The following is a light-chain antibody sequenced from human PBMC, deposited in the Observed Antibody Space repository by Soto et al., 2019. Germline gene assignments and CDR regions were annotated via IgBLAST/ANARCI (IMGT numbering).Light chain of an antibody. CDR2: WAS. CDR1: QSVLSSSNNNNY. J-gene: IGKJ4*01. CDR3: QQFYRAPLT. Sequence: DIVMTQSPDSLAASLGERATINCKSSQSVLSSSNNNNYFAWYQQKAGQPPKLLIYWASTRESGVPDRFSGSGSGTDFTLTISSLQAEDVAVYYCQQFYRAPLTFGGGTRVEIK. V-gene: IGKV4-1*01.